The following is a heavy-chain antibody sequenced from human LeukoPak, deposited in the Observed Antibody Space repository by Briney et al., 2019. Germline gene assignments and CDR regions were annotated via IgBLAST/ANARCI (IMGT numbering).Heavy chain of an antibody. CDR1: GFIFDDYG. Sequence: PGGSLRLSCAASGFIFDDYGMSWVRHAPGRGLEWVSVITWNGGSTSYADSVKGRFTISRDNAKNSLYLQMNSLRAEDTAVYYCATYYYASGSSDWGQGTLVTVSS. J-gene: IGHJ4*02. D-gene: IGHD3-10*01. CDR3: ATYYYASGSSD. CDR2: ITWNGGST. V-gene: IGHV3-20*04.